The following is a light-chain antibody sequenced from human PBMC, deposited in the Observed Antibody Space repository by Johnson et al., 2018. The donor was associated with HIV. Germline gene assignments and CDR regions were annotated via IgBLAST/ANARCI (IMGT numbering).Light chain of an antibody. CDR3: GTWDSSLSAFV. CDR2: EDD. V-gene: IGLV1-51*02. CDR1: SSNIGNNF. Sequence: QSVLTQPPSVSAAPGQKVTIPCSGSSSNIGNNFVSWYQQFPGVVPKLLIYEDDKRPSGIPDRFSGSKSGTSATLGITGLQTGDEADYYCGTWDSSLSAFVFGTGTKVTVL. J-gene: IGLJ1*01.